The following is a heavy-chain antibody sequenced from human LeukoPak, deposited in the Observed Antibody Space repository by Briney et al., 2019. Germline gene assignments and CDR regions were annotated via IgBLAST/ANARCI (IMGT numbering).Heavy chain of an antibody. CDR3: ARDRSRFYY. D-gene: IGHD2-2*01. CDR1: GLTFSNYW. J-gene: IGHJ4*02. Sequence: AGSLRLSCAASGLTFSNYWMSWVRQAPGQGLEWVANIKEDGNEKYYVDSVKGRFTISRDNAKKSLYLQMNSLRAEDTAVYYCARDRSRFYYWGQGTPVTVSS. CDR2: IKEDGNEK. V-gene: IGHV3-7*01.